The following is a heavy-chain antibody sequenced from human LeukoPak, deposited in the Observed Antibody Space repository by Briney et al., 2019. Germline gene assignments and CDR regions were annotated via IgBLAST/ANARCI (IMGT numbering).Heavy chain of an antibody. CDR2: IYYSGST. Sequence: SQTLSLTCTVSGGSISGGGYYWSWIRQHPGKGLEWIGYIYYSGSTYYNPSLKSRVTISVDTSKNQFSLKLSSVTAADTAVYYCARGGSHSSGWYYWGQGTLVTVSS. V-gene: IGHV4-31*03. CDR3: ARGGSHSSGWYY. J-gene: IGHJ4*02. CDR1: GGSISGGGYY. D-gene: IGHD6-19*01.